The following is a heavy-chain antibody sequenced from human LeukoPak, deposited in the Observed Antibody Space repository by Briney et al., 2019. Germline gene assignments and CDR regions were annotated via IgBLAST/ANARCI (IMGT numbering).Heavy chain of an antibody. CDR3: ARRSVAGSPLYYFDY. D-gene: IGHD6-19*01. V-gene: IGHV3-7*01. CDR2: IKQDGSEK. J-gene: IGHJ4*02. CDR1: GFTFSSYW. Sequence: PGGSLRLSCAASGFTFSSYWMSWVRQAPGKGLEWVANIKQDGSEKYYVDSVKGRFTISRDNAKNSLYLQMNSLRAEDTAVYYCARRSVAGSPLYYFDYWGQGTLVTVSS.